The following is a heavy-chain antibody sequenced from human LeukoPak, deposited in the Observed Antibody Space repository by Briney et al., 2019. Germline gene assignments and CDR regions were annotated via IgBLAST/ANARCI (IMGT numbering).Heavy chain of an antibody. J-gene: IGHJ4*02. Sequence: SQTLSLTCNVSCVSVSDGRYYWGWIRQPPGKGLEWIGSLYYSGSIYYNPSLKSRVTMSADTSKNQFSLNLSSMAAADTALYYCARQYYDSTGYYYFDYWDQGTLVTVSS. CDR1: CVSVSDGRYY. CDR3: ARQYYDSTGYYYFDY. V-gene: IGHV4-39*01. CDR2: LYYSGSI. D-gene: IGHD3-22*01.